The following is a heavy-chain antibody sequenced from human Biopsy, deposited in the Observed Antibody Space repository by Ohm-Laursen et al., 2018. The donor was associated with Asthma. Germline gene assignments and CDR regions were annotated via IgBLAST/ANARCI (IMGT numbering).Heavy chain of an antibody. V-gene: IGHV3-53*01. CDR2: IYSGGGT. Sequence: SLRLSCAASGFNVSTNGMSWVRQPPGKGLEWVSVIYSGGGTYYADSVQGRVTISRDNSKNTLSLQMNSLRAEDTAAYYCARAYGGSFFSGSFDIWGQGTMVTVSS. CDR3: ARAYGGSFFSGSFDI. J-gene: IGHJ3*02. CDR1: GFNVSTNG. D-gene: IGHD4-23*01.